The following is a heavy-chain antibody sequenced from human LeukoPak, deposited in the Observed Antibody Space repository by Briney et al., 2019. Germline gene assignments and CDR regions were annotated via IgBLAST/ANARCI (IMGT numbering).Heavy chain of an antibody. CDR3: ASGSGYEYYYYYMDV. V-gene: IGHV3-7*01. Sequence: GGSLRLSCAASGFTFSSYWMSWVRQAPGKGLEWVANIKQDGSEKYYVDSVKGRFTISRDNAKNSLYLQMNSLRAEDTAVYYCASGSGYEYYYYYMDVWGKGTTVTVSS. CDR1: GFTFSSYW. D-gene: IGHD5-12*01. CDR2: IKQDGSEK. J-gene: IGHJ6*03.